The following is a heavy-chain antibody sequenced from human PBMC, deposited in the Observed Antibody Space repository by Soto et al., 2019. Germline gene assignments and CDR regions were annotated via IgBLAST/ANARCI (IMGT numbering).Heavy chain of an antibody. Sequence: GGSLRLSCAASGFTFSSYAMSWVRQAPGKGLEWVSAISGSGGSTYYADSVKGRFTISRDNSKNALYLQMNSLRAEDTAVYYCAKVSRGMVRGEPKGDDYWGQGTLVTLSS. D-gene: IGHD3-10*01. CDR1: GFTFSSYA. CDR2: ISGSGGST. CDR3: AKVSRGMVRGEPKGDDY. J-gene: IGHJ4*02. V-gene: IGHV3-23*01.